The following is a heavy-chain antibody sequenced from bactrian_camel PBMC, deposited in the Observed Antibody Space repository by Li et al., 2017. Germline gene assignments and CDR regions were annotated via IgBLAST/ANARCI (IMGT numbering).Heavy chain of an antibody. CDR1: GSIISRCG. CDR2: IYTGTDRT. J-gene: IGHJ4*01. CDR3: AADSRVCGSFGYLDPAGYNY. V-gene: IGHV3S40*01. Sequence: VQLVESGGGSVQAGGALKLSCAASGSIISRCGMTWFRQAPEKEREGVASIYTGTDRTYYADSVKGRFIITRDKAKNTVYLAVDSLRPEDTATYFCAADSRVCGSFGYLDPAGYNYWGQ. D-gene: IGHD1*01.